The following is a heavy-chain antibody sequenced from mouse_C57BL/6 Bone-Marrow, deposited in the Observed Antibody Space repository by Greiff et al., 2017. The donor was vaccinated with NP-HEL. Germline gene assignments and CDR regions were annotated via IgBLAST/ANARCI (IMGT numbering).Heavy chain of an antibody. CDR2: ISNGGGST. J-gene: IGHJ2*01. D-gene: IGHD1-1*01. Sequence: EVNLVESGGGLVQPGGSLKLSCAASGFTFSDYYMYWVRQTPEKRLEWVAYISNGGGSTYYPDTVKGRFTISRDNAKNTLYLQMSRLKSEDTAMYYCARHSYYYGSSYFDYWGQGTTLTVSS. CDR3: ARHSYYYGSSYFDY. V-gene: IGHV5-12*01. CDR1: GFTFSDYY.